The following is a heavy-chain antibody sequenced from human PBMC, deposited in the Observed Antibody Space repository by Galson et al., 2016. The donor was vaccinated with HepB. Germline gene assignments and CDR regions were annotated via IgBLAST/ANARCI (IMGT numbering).Heavy chain of an antibody. J-gene: IGHJ4*02. CDR3: ATWWQTPTSYFGY. D-gene: IGHD2-8*02. V-gene: IGHV3-7*01. Sequence: SLRLSCAASGFTFSRVWMSWVRQAPGKGLEWVANIKKDGSEKYYVGFVKGRFTISRDNAQNSLYLKMNSLRAADTAIYYCATWWQTPTSYFGYWGQGTLVTVSA. CDR2: IKKDGSEK. CDR1: GFTFSRVW.